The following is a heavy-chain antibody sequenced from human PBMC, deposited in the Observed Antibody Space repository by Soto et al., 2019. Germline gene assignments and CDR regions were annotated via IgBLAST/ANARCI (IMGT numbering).Heavy chain of an antibody. V-gene: IGHV1-2*02. D-gene: IGHD3-10*02. J-gene: IGHJ6*02. Sequence: QVQLVQSGAEVKEPGDSVRVSCEASGYTFTAYYIHWVRQAPGQGLEWMGWINPKFGDTTYAQDFQGSVSMTRDISISTVYMELSRLTSDDTAIYYCARNMDYYYGRGSGNGHGVWGQGTTVTVFS. CDR1: GYTFTAYY. CDR2: INPKFGDT. CDR3: ARNMDYYYGRGSGNGHGV.